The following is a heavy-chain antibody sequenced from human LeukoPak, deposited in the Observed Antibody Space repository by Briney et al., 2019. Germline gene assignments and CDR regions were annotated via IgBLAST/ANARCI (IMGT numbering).Heavy chain of an antibody. CDR1: GFTFSSYS. D-gene: IGHD3-10*01. CDR2: ISSSSNTI. J-gene: IGHJ4*02. V-gene: IGHV3-48*01. Sequence: GGSLRLSCAASGFTFSSYSMNWVRQAPGKGLEWVSYISSSSNTIYYADSVKGRFTISRDNAKNSLYLQMNSLRADDTAVYYCARKFGELSSILDYWGQGTLVTVSS. CDR3: ARKFGELSSILDY.